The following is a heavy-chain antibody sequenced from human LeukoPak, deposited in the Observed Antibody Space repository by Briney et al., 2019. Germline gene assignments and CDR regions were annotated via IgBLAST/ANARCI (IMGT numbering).Heavy chain of an antibody. CDR2: MFHSGST. CDR1: GGSISSSSYF. CDR3: ARGLRSPPRANMVRGVHYYYYGMDV. D-gene: IGHD3-10*01. V-gene: IGHV4-39*01. J-gene: IGHJ6*02. Sequence: PSETLSLTCTVSGGSISSSSYFWGWIRQPPGKGLEWIGSMFHSGSTYYNPSLRSPVTISVDTSKNQFSLKLSSVTAADTAVYYCARGLRSPPRANMVRGVHYYYYGMDVWGQGTTVTVSS.